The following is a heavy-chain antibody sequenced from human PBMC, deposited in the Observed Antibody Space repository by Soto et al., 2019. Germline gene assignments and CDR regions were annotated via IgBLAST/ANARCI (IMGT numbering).Heavy chain of an antibody. Sequence: GASVKVSCKASGYTFTSYGINWVRQATGQGLEWMGWMNPNSGNTGYAQKFQGRVTMTTDTSTSTAYMELRSLRSDDTAVYYCARDTYYYGSGENWFDPWGQGTLVTVSS. J-gene: IGHJ5*02. CDR1: GYTFTSYG. D-gene: IGHD3-10*01. CDR2: MNPNSGNT. CDR3: ARDTYYYGSGENWFDP. V-gene: IGHV1-8*01.